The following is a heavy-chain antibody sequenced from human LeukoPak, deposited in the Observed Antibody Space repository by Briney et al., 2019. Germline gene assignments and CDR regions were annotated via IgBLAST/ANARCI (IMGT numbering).Heavy chain of an antibody. J-gene: IGHJ6*04. CDR1: GGSITSSSNY. CDR3: ARVYNVDV. V-gene: IGHV4-61*02. Sequence: SETLSLTCTVSGGSITSSSNYWSWIRQPAGKGLEWIGRIYMSGNTHYKPSLESRVTISEDTSKNQFSLKLTSVTVADTAVYYCARVYNVDVWGKGTTVTVSS. D-gene: IGHD1-14*01. CDR2: IYMSGNT.